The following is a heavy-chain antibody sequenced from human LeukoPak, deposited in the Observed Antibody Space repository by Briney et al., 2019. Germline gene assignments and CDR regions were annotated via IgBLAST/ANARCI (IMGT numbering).Heavy chain of an antibody. D-gene: IGHD6-6*01. CDR3: ARSYSSSSNFDY. CDR1: GYTFTSYY. V-gene: IGHV1-18*04. CDR2: ISACTGNT. J-gene: IGHJ4*02. Sequence: ASVKVSCKASGYTFTSYYMHWVRQAPGQGPAWMGWISACTGNTNYAQKFQGRVSMTTGTSTTTAYMELRSLRSDDTAVYYCARSYSSSSNFDYWGQGTLVTVSS.